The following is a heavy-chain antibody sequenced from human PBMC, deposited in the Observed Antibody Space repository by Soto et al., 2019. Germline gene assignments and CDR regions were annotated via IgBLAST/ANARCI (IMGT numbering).Heavy chain of an antibody. Sequence: SETLCLTCTVSGGSISSSSYYWGWIRQPPGKGLEWIGSIYYSGSTYYNPSLKSRVTISVDTSKNQFSLKLSSVTAADTAVYYCARRRDSNYYYYGMDVWGQGTTVT. CDR1: GGSISSSSYY. D-gene: IGHD4-4*01. CDR2: IYYSGST. CDR3: ARRRDSNYYYYGMDV. J-gene: IGHJ6*02. V-gene: IGHV4-39*01.